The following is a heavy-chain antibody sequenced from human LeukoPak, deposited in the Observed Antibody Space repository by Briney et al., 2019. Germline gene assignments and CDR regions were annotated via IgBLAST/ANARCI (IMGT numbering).Heavy chain of an antibody. CDR1: GYSISSGYY. J-gene: IGHJ4*02. Sequence: PSETLSLTCAVSGYSISSGYYWGWIRQPPGKGLGWIGTIYHSGSTYYNPSLKSRVTISVDTSKNQFSLKLSSVTAADTAVYYCARRYYYGSGIFDYWGQGTLVTVSS. CDR3: ARRYYYGSGIFDY. D-gene: IGHD3-10*01. CDR2: IYHSGST. V-gene: IGHV4-38-2*01.